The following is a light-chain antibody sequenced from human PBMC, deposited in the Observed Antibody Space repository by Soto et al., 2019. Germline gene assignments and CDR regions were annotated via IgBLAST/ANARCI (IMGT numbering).Light chain of an antibody. CDR2: EVS. V-gene: IGLV2-14*01. Sequence: QSALTQPASVSGSPGQSITISCTGTSSDVGGYNYVSWYQQHPGKAPKLIIYEVSNRTSGVSNRFSGSKSGTTASLTISGLQAEDEADYYCSSYTTSSPWVFGGGTKLTVL. J-gene: IGLJ3*02. CDR1: SSDVGGYNY. CDR3: SSYTTSSPWV.